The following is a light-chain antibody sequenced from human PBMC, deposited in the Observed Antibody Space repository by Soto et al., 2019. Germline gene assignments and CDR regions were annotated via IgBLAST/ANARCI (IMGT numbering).Light chain of an antibody. Sequence: EIVMTHSPATLSVSPLERATLSFSAGQGVTTNFAWYQQKSGQSPRLLIYDVSIRATGVPARFSGTGSETDFTLTISGLQSEDSAVYFCQKYNNWPFYFGQGTRLEIK. V-gene: IGKV3-15*01. CDR2: DVS. CDR3: QKYNNWPFY. J-gene: IGKJ5*01. CDR1: QGVTTN.